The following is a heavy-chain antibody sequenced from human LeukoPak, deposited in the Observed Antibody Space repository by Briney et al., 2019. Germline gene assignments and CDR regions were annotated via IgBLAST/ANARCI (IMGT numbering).Heavy chain of an antibody. CDR2: INHSGST. CDR3: ARHGRLYCSSTSCYGWGYYYYYMDV. CDR1: GGSFSGYY. Sequence: SETLSLTCAVYGGSFSGYYWSWIRQPPGKGLEWIGEINHSGSTNYNPSLKSRVTISVDTSKNQFSLKLSSVTAADTAVYYCARHGRLYCSSTSCYGWGYYYYYMDVWGKGTTVTISS. V-gene: IGHV4-34*01. J-gene: IGHJ6*03. D-gene: IGHD2-2*01.